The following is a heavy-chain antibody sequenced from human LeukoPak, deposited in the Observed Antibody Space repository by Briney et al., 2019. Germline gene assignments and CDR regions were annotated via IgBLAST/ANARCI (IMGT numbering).Heavy chain of an antibody. CDR1: GFTFSSYA. CDR2: ISDSGSST. V-gene: IGHV3-23*01. J-gene: IGHJ4*02. CDR3: VRDRDNHYFDF. D-gene: IGHD5-24*01. Sequence: GGSLRLSCAASGFTFSSYAMSWVRQAPGKGLEWVSAISDSGSSTYYADSVEGRFTISRDNSKNTLYLQMNSLRAEDTATYYCVRDRDNHYFDFWGQGTLVTVSS.